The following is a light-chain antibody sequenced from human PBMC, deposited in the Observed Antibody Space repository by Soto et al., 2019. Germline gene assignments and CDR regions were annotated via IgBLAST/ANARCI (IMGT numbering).Light chain of an antibody. Sequence: DIQMTQSPSAMSASVGDRVTITCRASQGISNYLAWFQQKPGQGPKRLIYGASNLPSGVPPRFSGSGSETEFPLTISNLQNEDIANYYCLQHNADPFTFGQGTKLEIK. CDR3: LQHNADPFT. J-gene: IGKJ2*01. V-gene: IGKV1-17*03. CDR1: QGISNY. CDR2: GAS.